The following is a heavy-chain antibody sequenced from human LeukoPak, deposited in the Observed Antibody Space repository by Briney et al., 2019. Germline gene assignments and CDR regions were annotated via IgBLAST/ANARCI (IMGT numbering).Heavy chain of an antibody. Sequence: GGSLRLSCAASGFTVSSNYMSWVRQAPGKGLEWVSVIYSGGSTYYADSVKGRFTISKDNSKNTLYLQMNSLRAEDTAVYYCARLAGGGWYLKSYYFDYWGQGTLVTVSS. CDR2: IYSGGST. V-gene: IGHV3-53*01. CDR3: ARLAGGGWYLKSYYFDY. J-gene: IGHJ4*02. CDR1: GFTVSSNY. D-gene: IGHD6-19*01.